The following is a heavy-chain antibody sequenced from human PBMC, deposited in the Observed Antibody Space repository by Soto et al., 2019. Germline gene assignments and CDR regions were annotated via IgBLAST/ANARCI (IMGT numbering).Heavy chain of an antibody. D-gene: IGHD2-2*01. J-gene: IGHJ4*02. CDR3: ARAAYCSGTSCRPGPGPKYYFDY. CDR2: INAGNGNT. Sequence: QVQLVQSGAEVKKPGASVKVSCKASGYTFTSYAMHWVRQAPGQRLEWMGWINAGNGNTKYSQKFQGRVTITRDTSASVAYMELSSLGSDDTAVYYCARAAYCSGTSCRPGPGPKYYFDYWGQGALVTVSS. V-gene: IGHV1-3*01. CDR1: GYTFTSYA.